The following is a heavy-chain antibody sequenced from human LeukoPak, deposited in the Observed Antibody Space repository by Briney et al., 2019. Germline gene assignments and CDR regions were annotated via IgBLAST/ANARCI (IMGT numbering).Heavy chain of an antibody. CDR2: ISSVSSFI. CDR1: GFTGGLSLSSSS. D-gene: IGHD2-21*02. Sequence: GGSLRLSCTASGFTGGLSLSSSSMSWVRLAPGKGLEWVSSISSVSSFIFYADSVKGRFTISRDNAKNSVFLHMNSLRAEDTALYYCARHQGDFTLTAVQWGQGTQVTVSS. CDR3: ARHQGDFTLTAVQ. V-gene: IGHV3-21*06. J-gene: IGHJ1*01.